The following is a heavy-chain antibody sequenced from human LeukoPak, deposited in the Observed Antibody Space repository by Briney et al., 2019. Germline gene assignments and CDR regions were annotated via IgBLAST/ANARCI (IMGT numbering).Heavy chain of an antibody. J-gene: IGHJ4*02. CDR3: ARGVAEAGTSLSY. D-gene: IGHD6-19*01. Sequence: EASVKVSCKASGYTFTGYYMHWVRQAPGQGLEWMGWINPNSGGTNYAQKFQGRVTMTRDTSISTAYMELSRLRSDDTAVYYCARGVAEAGTSLSYWGQGTLVTVSS. V-gene: IGHV1-2*02. CDR1: GYTFTGYY. CDR2: INPNSGGT.